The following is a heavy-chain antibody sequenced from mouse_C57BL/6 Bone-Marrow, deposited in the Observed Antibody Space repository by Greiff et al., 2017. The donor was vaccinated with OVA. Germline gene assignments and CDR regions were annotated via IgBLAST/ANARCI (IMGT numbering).Heavy chain of an antibody. V-gene: IGHV1-69*01. J-gene: IGHJ1*03. CDR1: GYTFTSYW. D-gene: IGHD4-1*01. CDR3: ARPSNWDGYFDV. CDR2: IDPSDSYT. Sequence: QVQLQQPGAELVMPGASVKLSCKASGYTFTSYWMHWVKQRPGQGLEWIGEIDPSDSYTNYNQKFKGKSTLTVDKSSSTAYMQLSSLTSEDSAVYYCARPSNWDGYFDVWGTGTTVTVSS.